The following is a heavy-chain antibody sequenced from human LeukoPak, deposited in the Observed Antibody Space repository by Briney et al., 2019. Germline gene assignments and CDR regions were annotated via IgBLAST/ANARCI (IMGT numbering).Heavy chain of an antibody. CDR3: ARDSRTITIFGVADYYYGMDV. V-gene: IGHV1-69*13. Sequence: RASVKVSCKASGGTFSSYAISWVRQAPGQGLEWMGGIIPIFGTANYAQKFQGRVTITADESTSTAYMELSSLRSEDTAVYYCARDSRTITIFGVADYYYGMDVWGQGTTATVSS. CDR1: GGTFSSYA. D-gene: IGHD3-3*01. J-gene: IGHJ6*02. CDR2: IIPIFGTA.